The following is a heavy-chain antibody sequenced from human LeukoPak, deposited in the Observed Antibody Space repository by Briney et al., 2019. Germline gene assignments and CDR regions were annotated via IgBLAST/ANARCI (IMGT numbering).Heavy chain of an antibody. CDR3: AREGLYCSSTSCAEGY. CDR2: IIPILGIA. V-gene: IGHV1-69*04. CDR1: GGTFSSYA. Sequence: SVKVSCKASGGTFSSYAISWVRQAPGQGLEWMGRIIPILGIANYAQKFQGRVTITADKSTSTAYMELSSLRSEDTAVYYCAREGLYCSSTSCAEGYWGQGTLVTVSS. J-gene: IGHJ4*02. D-gene: IGHD2-2*01.